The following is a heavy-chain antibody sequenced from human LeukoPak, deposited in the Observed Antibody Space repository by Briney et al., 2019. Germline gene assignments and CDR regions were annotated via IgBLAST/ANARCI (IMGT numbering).Heavy chain of an antibody. Sequence: WASVKVSCKASGYTFTSYGISWVRQAPGQGLEWMGWISAYNGNTNYAQKLQGRVTMTTDTSTSTAYMELSSLRSEDTAVYYCARDRYGDPPFDYWGQGTLVTVSS. J-gene: IGHJ4*02. CDR2: ISAYNGNT. CDR3: ARDRYGDPPFDY. D-gene: IGHD4-17*01. CDR1: GYTFTSYG. V-gene: IGHV1-18*01.